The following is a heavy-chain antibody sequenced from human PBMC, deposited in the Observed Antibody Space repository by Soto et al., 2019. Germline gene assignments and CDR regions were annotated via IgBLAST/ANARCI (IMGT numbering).Heavy chain of an antibody. Sequence: GGSLRLSCAASGFTFSGSAMHWVRQASGKGLEWVGRIRSKANSYATAYAASVKGRFTTSRDDSKNTAYLQMNSLKTEDTAVYYCTRRWEQQLHKYFDYWGQGTLVTVSS. CDR1: GFTFSGSA. CDR3: TRRWEQQLHKYFDY. V-gene: IGHV3-73*01. CDR2: IRSKANSYAT. J-gene: IGHJ4*02. D-gene: IGHD6-13*01.